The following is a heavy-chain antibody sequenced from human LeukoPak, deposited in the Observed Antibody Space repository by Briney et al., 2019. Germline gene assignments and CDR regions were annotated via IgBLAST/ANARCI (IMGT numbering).Heavy chain of an antibody. V-gene: IGHV3-30-3*01. CDR1: GFTFSSYA. CDR2: ISYDGSNK. Sequence: RGSLRLSCAASGFTFSSYAMHWVRQAPGKGLEWVAVISYDGSNKYYADSVKGRFTISRDNSKNTLYLQMNSLRAEDTAVYYCARGPLHGMDVWGQGTTVTVSS. J-gene: IGHJ6*02. CDR3: ARGPLHGMDV.